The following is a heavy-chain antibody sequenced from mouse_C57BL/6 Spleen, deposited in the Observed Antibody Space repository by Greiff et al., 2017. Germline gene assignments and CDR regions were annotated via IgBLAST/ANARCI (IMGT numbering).Heavy chain of an antibody. CDR2: IYPGSGST. D-gene: IGHD2-1*01. Sequence: QVQLQQPGAELVKPGASVKMSCKASGYTFTSYWITWVKQRPGQGLEWIGAIYPGSGSTNYNEKFKSKATLTVDTSSSTAYMQLSSLTSEDSAVYYCHIYYGNYYYAMDYWGQGTSVTVSS. CDR3: HIYYGNYYYAMDY. CDR1: GYTFTSYW. J-gene: IGHJ4*01. V-gene: IGHV1-55*01.